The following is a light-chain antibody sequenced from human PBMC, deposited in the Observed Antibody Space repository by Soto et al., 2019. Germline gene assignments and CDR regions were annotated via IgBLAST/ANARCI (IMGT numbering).Light chain of an antibody. V-gene: IGLV4-60*02. CDR1: SGHSTYI. Sequence: QLVLTQSSSASASLGSSVKLTCTLSSGHSTYIIAWHQQQPGKAPRYLMRLEHSGNYNRGSGVPDRFSGSSSGADRHLTISDLQFDDEADYYCETWDGNTWVFGGGTKVTVL. J-gene: IGLJ3*02. CDR2: LEHSGNY. CDR3: ETWDGNTWV.